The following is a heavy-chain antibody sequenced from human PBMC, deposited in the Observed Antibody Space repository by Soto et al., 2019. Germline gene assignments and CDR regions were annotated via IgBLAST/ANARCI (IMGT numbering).Heavy chain of an antibody. CDR1: GGTFNNHA. J-gene: IGHJ4*02. Sequence: SVKVSCKASGGTFNNHAINWVRQAPGQGLEWMGGIIPIFGTSNYAQKFQGWVTMTRDTPISTAYMELSRLRSDDTAVYYCARVSSGYSYGPTFDYWGQGTLVTAPQ. CDR3: ARVSSGYSYGPTFDY. CDR2: IIPIFGTS. V-gene: IGHV1-69*05. D-gene: IGHD5-18*01.